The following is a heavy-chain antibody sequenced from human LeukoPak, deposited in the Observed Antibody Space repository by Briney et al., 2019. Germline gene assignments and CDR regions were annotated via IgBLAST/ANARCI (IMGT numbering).Heavy chain of an antibody. V-gene: IGHV3-30*02. D-gene: IGHD2-21*01. Sequence: GGSLRLSCAASGFTFSSSAMQWVRQAPGKGLEWVAFIRFDGSIKDYGDFVKGRFTISRDNSRNTVYLQMNSLRFEDTAVYYCASGVIADNHWGQGTLVTVSS. CDR1: GFTFSSSA. CDR3: ASGVIADNH. CDR2: IRFDGSIK. J-gene: IGHJ5*02.